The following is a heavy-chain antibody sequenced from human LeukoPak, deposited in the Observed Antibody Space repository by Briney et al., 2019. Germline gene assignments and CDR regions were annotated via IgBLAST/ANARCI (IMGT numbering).Heavy chain of an antibody. Sequence: SVKVSCKASGGTFSSYAISWVRQAPGQGLEWMEGIIPIFGTANYAQKFQGRVTITADESTSTAYMELSSLRSEDTAVYYCARGAYGNYLFDYWGQGTLVTVSS. CDR3: ARGAYGNYLFDY. D-gene: IGHD4-11*01. V-gene: IGHV1-69*13. J-gene: IGHJ4*02. CDR2: IIPIFGTA. CDR1: GGTFSSYA.